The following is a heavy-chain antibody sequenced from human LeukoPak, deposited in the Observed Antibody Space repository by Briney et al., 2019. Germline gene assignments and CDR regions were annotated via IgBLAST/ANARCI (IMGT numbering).Heavy chain of an antibody. V-gene: IGHV4-59*02. CDR2: IHHSGNS. J-gene: IGHJ5*02. CDR3: TRGHWGLQS. Sequence: KASETLSLTCTVSGASVTDYYWSWIQQSPGKGLEWISYIHHSGNSDYNPSLRSRVTTSLDTSKNQFSLNLISVTAADTAVYYCTRGHWGLQSWSQGTLVTVSS. D-gene: IGHD7-27*01. CDR1: GASVTDYY.